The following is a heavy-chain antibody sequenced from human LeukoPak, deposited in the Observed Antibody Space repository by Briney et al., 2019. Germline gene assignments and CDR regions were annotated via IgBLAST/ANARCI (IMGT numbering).Heavy chain of an antibody. V-gene: IGHV4-34*01. CDR1: GESFSRYF. Sequence: SETLSLTCAVSGESFSRYFLSWLRQTPEKGLEWIGEINHSGGTNYKPSLKSRVTISVGTSKNQFSLRMTSVTAADAGVYYCASPRDGRYTFDIWGQGTPVTVSS. D-gene: IGHD5-24*01. CDR3: ASPRDGRYTFDI. J-gene: IGHJ3*02. CDR2: INHSGGT.